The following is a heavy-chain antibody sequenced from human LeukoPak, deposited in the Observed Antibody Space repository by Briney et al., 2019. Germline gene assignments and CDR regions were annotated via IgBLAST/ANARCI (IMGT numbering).Heavy chain of an antibody. J-gene: IGHJ2*01. CDR3: ARDPGSDKRDWYFDL. CDR1: GFTFSSNW. Sequence: PGGSLRLSCAASGFTFSSNWMHWVRQAPGKGLEWVSRINPDGRSTSYADSVEGRFTSSRDNAKSTLYLQMNSLRAEDSALYHCARDPGSDKRDWYFDLWGRGTLVAVSS. D-gene: IGHD6-19*01. V-gene: IGHV3-74*01. CDR2: INPDGRST.